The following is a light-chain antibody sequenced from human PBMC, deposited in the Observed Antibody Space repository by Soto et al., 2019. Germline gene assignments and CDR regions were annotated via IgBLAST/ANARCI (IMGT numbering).Light chain of an antibody. V-gene: IGLV2-8*01. CDR3: TSYAGSNIWV. CDR1: SSDVGGYNY. Sequence: QSALTQPPSASGSPGQSVTISCTGTSSDVGGYNYVSWYQQYPGKAPKLMIYEVSKRPSGVPDRFSGSKSGKTASLTVSGLQPEDEADYCTSYAGSNIWVFGGGTKLP. J-gene: IGLJ3*02. CDR2: EVS.